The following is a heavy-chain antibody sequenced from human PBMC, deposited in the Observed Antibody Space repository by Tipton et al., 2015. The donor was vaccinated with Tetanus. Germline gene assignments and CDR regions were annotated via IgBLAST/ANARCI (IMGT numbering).Heavy chain of an antibody. D-gene: IGHD2-8*01. CDR2: INHSGST. CDR3: ASLVDCTNGVCYEDCFDY. J-gene: IGHJ4*02. V-gene: IGHV4-34*01. Sequence: TLSLTCAVYGGSFSGYYWSRIRQPPGKGLEWIGEINHSGSTNYNPSLKSRVTISVDTPKNQFSLRLSSETAADTALYYCASLVDCTNGVCYEDCFDYWGQGTLVTVSS. CDR1: GGSFSGYY.